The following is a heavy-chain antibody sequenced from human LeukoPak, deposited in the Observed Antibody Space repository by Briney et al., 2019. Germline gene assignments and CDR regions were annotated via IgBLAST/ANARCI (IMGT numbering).Heavy chain of an antibody. CDR1: GFTFITYA. Sequence: PGGSLRLSCAASGFTFITYAMSWVRQAPGKGLEWVSAIGDSGASTYYADSVKGRFTISRDNSKNTLYLQMNSLRAEDTAVYYCAKDLYFDYGDPADYWGQGTLVTVSS. CDR2: IGDSGAST. V-gene: IGHV3-23*01. CDR3: AKDLYFDYGDPADY. D-gene: IGHD4-17*01. J-gene: IGHJ4*02.